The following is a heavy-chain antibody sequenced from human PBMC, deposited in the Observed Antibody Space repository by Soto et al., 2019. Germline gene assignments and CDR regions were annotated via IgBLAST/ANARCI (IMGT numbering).Heavy chain of an antibody. CDR1: GFTFSSYS. CDR3: ARHCSSTSCYMGYDY. D-gene: IGHD2-2*02. Sequence: LRLSCAASGFTFSSYSMNWVRQAPGKGLEWVSSISSSSSYIYYADSVKGRFTISRDNAKNSLYLQMNSLRAEDTAVYYCARHCSSTSCYMGYDYWGQGTLVTVSS. V-gene: IGHV3-21*01. J-gene: IGHJ4*02. CDR2: ISSSSSYI.